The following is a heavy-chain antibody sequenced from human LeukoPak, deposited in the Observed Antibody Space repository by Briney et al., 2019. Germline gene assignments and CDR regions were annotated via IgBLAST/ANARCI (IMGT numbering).Heavy chain of an antibody. CDR2: IYTSGST. V-gene: IGHV4-61*02. D-gene: IGHD3-22*01. CDR3: ARDSYYYDSSGTPFDY. J-gene: IGHJ4*02. CDR1: GGSISSSSYY. Sequence: PSETLSLTCTVSGGSISSSSYYWGWVRQPAGKGLEWIGRIYTSGSTNYNPSLKSRVTMSVDTSKNQFSLKLSSVTAADTAVYYCARDSYYYDSSGTPFDYWGQGTLVTVSS.